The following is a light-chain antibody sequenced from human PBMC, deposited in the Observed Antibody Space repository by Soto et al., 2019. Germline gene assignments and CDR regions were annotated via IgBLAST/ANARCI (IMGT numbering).Light chain of an antibody. CDR2: GNI. CDR1: SSNIGAGHD. Sequence: QSVLTQPPSVSGAPGQRVTISCTGSSSNIGAGHDVHWYQQLPGTAPKLLIYGNIHRPSGVPDRFSASKSGTSASLAISGLQPEDEADYYCQSYDNGLSLLYVFGTGTKLTVL. V-gene: IGLV1-40*01. J-gene: IGLJ1*01. CDR3: QSYDNGLSLLYV.